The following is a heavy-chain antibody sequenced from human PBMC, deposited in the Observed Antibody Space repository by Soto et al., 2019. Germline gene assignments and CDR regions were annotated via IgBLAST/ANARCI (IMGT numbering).Heavy chain of an antibody. CDR2: IYYSGST. CDR1: GGFITSSSYY. CDR3: GSYTKLYSGYGYYFDY. Sequence: QLQLQESGPGLVKPSETLSLTCTDSGGFITSSSYYWGWIRQPPGKGLEWIGSIYYSGSTYYNPSLKSRVSICVDTSKSQFSVKLSSVTAADTAVYYCGSYTKLYSGYGYYFDYWGQGTLVTFSS. V-gene: IGHV4-39*01. J-gene: IGHJ4*02. D-gene: IGHD5-12*01.